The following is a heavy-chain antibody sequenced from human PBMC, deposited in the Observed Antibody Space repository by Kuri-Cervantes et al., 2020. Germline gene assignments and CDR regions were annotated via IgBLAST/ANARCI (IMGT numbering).Heavy chain of an antibody. J-gene: IGHJ4*02. V-gene: IGHV3-15*01. Sequence: GESLKISCAASGFTFSKAWMSWVRQAPGKGLEWVGHIQSKADGGATEYSAPVKGRFSISRDDSKNTLYLQMNSLKTEDTAVYYCTTAPCGGDCYSGGDFDYWGQGTLVTVSS. CDR1: GFTFSKAW. CDR3: TTAPCGGDCYSGGDFDY. CDR2: IQSKADGGAT. D-gene: IGHD2-21*02.